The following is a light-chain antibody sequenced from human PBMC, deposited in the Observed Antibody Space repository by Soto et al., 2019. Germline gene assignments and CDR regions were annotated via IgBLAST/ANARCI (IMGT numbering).Light chain of an antibody. V-gene: IGKV1-9*01. J-gene: IGKJ5*01. Sequence: QLTQSPSSLSASVGDRVTITCRASQGISSYLAWYQQEPGKAPKLLIYAASTLQTGVPSRFSGSGSGTDFTLTISSLQPEDFATYYCHQLGKDTLTFGQGTLLEIK. CDR2: AAS. CDR3: HQLGKDTLT. CDR1: QGISSY.